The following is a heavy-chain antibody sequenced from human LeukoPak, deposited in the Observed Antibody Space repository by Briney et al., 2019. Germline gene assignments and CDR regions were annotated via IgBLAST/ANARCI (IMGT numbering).Heavy chain of an antibody. J-gene: IGHJ4*02. CDR3: AKDIHYGDYGFDALDY. CDR1: GFTFDDYA. CDR2: ISWDGGST. D-gene: IGHD4-17*01. V-gene: IGHV3-43D*03. Sequence: GGSLRLSCAASGFTFDDYAMHWVRQAPGKGLEWVSLISWDGGSTYYADSVKGRFTISRDNSKNSLYLQINSLRAEDTALYYCAKDIHYGDYGFDALDYWGQGTLVTVSS.